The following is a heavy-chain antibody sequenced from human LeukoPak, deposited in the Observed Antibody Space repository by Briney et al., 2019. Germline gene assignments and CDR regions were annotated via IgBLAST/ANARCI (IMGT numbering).Heavy chain of an antibody. CDR2: IYYSGST. J-gene: IGHJ6*02. CDR1: GGSISSYY. V-gene: IGHV4-39*01. Sequence: SETLPLTCTVSGGSISSYYWSWIRQPPGKGLEWIGSIYYSGSTYYNPSLKSRVTISVDTSKNQFSLKLSSVTAADTAVYYCARINGMDVWGQGTTVTVSS. CDR3: ARINGMDV.